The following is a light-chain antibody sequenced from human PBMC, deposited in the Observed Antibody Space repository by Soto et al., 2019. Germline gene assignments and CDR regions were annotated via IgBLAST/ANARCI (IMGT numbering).Light chain of an antibody. Sequence: EIVLTQSPATLSLSPGERATLSCRASQSVGSFLAWYHQKPGQAPRLLIYGTSSRATGIPDRFSGSGSGTDFTLTISRLEPEDFAVYYCQQYGSSSWTFGQGTKVDIK. CDR1: QSVGSF. CDR3: QQYGSSSWT. CDR2: GTS. V-gene: IGKV3-20*01. J-gene: IGKJ1*01.